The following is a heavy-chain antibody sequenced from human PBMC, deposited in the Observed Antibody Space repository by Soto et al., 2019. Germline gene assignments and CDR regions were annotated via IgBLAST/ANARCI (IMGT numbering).Heavy chain of an antibody. CDR3: AKDHYYDFWSGYEDYYYYYMDV. D-gene: IGHD3-3*01. CDR2: ISGSGGST. CDR1: GFTFSSYA. V-gene: IGHV3-23*01. Sequence: GGSLRLFCAASGFTFSSYAMSWVRQAPGKGLEWVSAISGSGGSTYYADSVKGRFTISRDNSKNTLYLQMNSLRAEDTAVYYCAKDHYYDFWSGYEDYYYYYMDVWGKGTTVTVSS. J-gene: IGHJ6*03.